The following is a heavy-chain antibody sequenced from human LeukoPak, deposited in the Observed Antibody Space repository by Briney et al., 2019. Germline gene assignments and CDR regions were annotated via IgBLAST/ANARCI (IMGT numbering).Heavy chain of an antibody. CDR3: ARGRGYYYETLSTFDI. CDR2: IYYSGST. V-gene: IGHV4-39*07. CDR1: GGSISSSSYY. J-gene: IGHJ3*02. D-gene: IGHD3-22*01. Sequence: PSETLSLTCTVSGGSISSSSYYWGWIRQPPGKGLEWIGSIYYSGSTYYNPSLKSRVTISVDTSKNQFSLKLSSVTAADTAVYYCARGRGYYYETLSTFDIWGQGTMVTVSS.